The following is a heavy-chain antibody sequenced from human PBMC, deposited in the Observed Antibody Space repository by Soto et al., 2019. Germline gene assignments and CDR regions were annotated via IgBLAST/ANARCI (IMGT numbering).Heavy chain of an antibody. J-gene: IGHJ4*02. CDR1: GNTHTIYF. D-gene: IGHD3-16*01. CDR2: INSVSGGT. V-gene: IGHV1-2*02. Sequence: ASVKVSCKASGNTHTIYFIHWLRQAPGQGLEWMGWINSVSGGTNYAPRFRGRVSMTRDTSSATAFMGLSGLRSDDTAVYYCARGGSYYAHWGQGTLVTVSS. CDR3: ARGGSYYAH.